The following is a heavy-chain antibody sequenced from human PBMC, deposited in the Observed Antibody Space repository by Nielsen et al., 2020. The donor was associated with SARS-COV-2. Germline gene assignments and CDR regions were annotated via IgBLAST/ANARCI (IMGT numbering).Heavy chain of an antibody. D-gene: IGHD3-3*01. CDR2: INHSGST. V-gene: IGHV4-34*01. J-gene: IGHJ6*02. Sequence: SETLSLTCTVSGGSISSYYWSWIRQPPGKGLEWIGEINHSGSTNYNPSLKSRVTISVDTSKNQFSLKLSSVTAADTAVYYCARGHGGFWSGYYHYYYYGMDVWGQGTTVTVSS. CDR3: ARGHGGFWSGYYHYYYYGMDV. CDR1: GGSISSYY.